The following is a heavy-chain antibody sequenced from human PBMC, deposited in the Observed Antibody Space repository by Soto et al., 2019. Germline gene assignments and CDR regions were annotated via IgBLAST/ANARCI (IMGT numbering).Heavy chain of an antibody. CDR2: IYYTGKT. CDR1: GGTNGDYC. D-gene: IGHD2-21*01. CDR3: VRKHTRAGSFHS. J-gene: IGHJ4*02. Sequence: SETLSLTCSISGGTNGDYCWSWIRQPAGRGLEWLAYIYYTGKTDQNPSLERRVSISLGTSQNQFSLNLRSVTSSDTAVYYCVRKHTRAGSFHSWGPGILVTVS. V-gene: IGHV4-59*01.